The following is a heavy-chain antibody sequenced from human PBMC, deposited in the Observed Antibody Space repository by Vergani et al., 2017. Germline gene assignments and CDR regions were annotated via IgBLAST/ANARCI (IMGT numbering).Heavy chain of an antibody. D-gene: IGHD5-12*01. V-gene: IGHV3-30*02. CDR2: IRYDGSNK. Sequence: QVQLVESGGGVVQPGGSLRLSCAASGFTFSSYGMHWVRQAPGKGLEWVAFIRYDGSNKYYADSVKGRFTISRDNSKNTLYLQMNSLRAEDTAVYYCAKDSLNVDIXATITGGGNYGMDVWGQGTTVTVSS. CDR3: AKDSLNVDIXATITGGGNYGMDV. CDR1: GFTFSSYG. J-gene: IGHJ6*02.